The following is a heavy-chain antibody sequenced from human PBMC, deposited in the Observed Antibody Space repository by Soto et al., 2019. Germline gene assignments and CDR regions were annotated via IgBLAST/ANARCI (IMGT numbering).Heavy chain of an antibody. CDR1: GFTVSNSY. CDR2: IYSVGNT. D-gene: IGHD7-27*01. J-gene: IGHJ5*02. CDR3: ASFTLTGNWFDP. Sequence: EVQLVETGGGLIQPGGSLRLSCVASGFTVSNSYMSWVRQAPGKGLEWVSIIYSVGNTYYADSVKGRFTISRDNSKNTQFLQMNSLRAEDTAVYYCASFTLTGNWFDPWGQGTLVTVSS. V-gene: IGHV3-53*02.